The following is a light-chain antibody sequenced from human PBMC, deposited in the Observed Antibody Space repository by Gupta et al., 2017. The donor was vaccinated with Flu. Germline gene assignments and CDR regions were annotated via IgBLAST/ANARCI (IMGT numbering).Light chain of an antibody. J-gene: IGLJ2*01. CDR1: TGPVTSRHY. V-gene: IGLV7-46*01. Sequence: QAVVPQEPSLTVSPGGTVTLTCASTTGPVTSRHYPYWLQQKPGQAPRTLIYDKSNKQFRTPAHFSGSLFGGKAVLTLTGAQPEDEADDECLLQSNTARDVVFGGGTKLTVL. CDR3: LLQSNTARDVV. CDR2: DKS.